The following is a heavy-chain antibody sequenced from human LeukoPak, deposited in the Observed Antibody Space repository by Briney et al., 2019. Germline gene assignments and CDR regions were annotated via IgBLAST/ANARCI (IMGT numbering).Heavy chain of an antibody. D-gene: IGHD6-19*01. V-gene: IGHV1-18*01. J-gene: IGHJ4*02. CDR2: SSPYKGDS. Sequence: ASVKVSCKTSGYTFSSYGVDWVRQAPGQGLEWMGWSSPYKGDSKFAGKFQGRVTMTTDTSTSTAFMELRSLRSDDTGVYYCARVSYNTGWNGDYWGQGTLVTVSS. CDR1: GYTFSSYG. CDR3: ARVSYNTGWNGDY.